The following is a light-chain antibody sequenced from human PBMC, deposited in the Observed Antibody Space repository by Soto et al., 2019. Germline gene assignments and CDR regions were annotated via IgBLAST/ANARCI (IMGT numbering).Light chain of an antibody. CDR2: DAS. CDR3: QQFDKLPLLT. Sequence: DIQMTQSPSSLSASVGDRVTITCQASQDIRNYLNWYQQKPGKAPKLLIHDASTLETGVPSRFSGSGSGTHFTFTIISLQPEDMATYYCQQFDKLPLLTFGGGTKVEI. CDR1: QDIRNY. V-gene: IGKV1-33*01. J-gene: IGKJ4*01.